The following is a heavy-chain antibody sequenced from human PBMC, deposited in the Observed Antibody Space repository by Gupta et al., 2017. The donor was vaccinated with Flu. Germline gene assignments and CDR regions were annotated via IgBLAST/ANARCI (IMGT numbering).Heavy chain of an antibody. D-gene: IGHD1-26*01. J-gene: IGHJ4*02. V-gene: IGHV3-7*01. CDR2: IKQDGSEI. Sequence: EVQLVESGGGLVQPEGSLRLSCAASGFTFSSFCITWVRQAAGKGLEWVANIKQDGSEIYYVDSVKGRFTVSRDNAKNSLFLQMNSLRADDTAVYYCARAVGRAKVDYWGQGTLVTVSS. CDR3: ARAVGRAKVDY. CDR1: GFTFSSFC.